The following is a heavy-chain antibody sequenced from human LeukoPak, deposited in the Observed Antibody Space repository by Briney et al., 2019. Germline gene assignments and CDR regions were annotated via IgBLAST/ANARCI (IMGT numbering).Heavy chain of an antibody. CDR2: ISYDGSNK. V-gene: IGHV3-30*04. D-gene: IGHD2-2*01. CDR3: ARDRVGYCSSTSCYSYYMDV. Sequence: GRSLRLSCAASGFTFSSYAMHWVRQAPGKGLEWVAVISYDGSNKYYADSVKGRFTISRDNSKNTLYLQMNSLRAEDTAVYYCARDRVGYCSSTSCYSYYMDVWGKGTTVTVSS. CDR1: GFTFSSYA. J-gene: IGHJ6*03.